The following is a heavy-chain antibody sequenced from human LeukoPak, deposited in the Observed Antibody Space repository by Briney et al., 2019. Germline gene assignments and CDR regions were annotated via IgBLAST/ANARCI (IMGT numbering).Heavy chain of an antibody. V-gene: IGHV3-23*01. CDR2: ISETGRST. Sequence: GGSLRLSCVASGFTFSTFAMNWVRQAPGKGLEWVSTISETGRSTYYADSVKGQFTISRDNSKNTLYLQMNSLRAEDTAVYYCAKDKGYSYGISEYWGQGTLVTVSS. CDR1: GFTFSTFA. J-gene: IGHJ4*02. D-gene: IGHD5-18*01. CDR3: AKDKGYSYGISEY.